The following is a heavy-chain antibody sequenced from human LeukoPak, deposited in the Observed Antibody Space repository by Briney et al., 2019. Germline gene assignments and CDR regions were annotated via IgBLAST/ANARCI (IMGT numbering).Heavy chain of an antibody. V-gene: IGHV3-7*01. D-gene: IGHD2-15*01. CDR3: ARADLSDVVVVAATRSAFDI. J-gene: IGHJ3*02. CDR2: IRQDGSEK. CDR1: GFTFSSYS. Sequence: GGSLRLSCAASGFTFSSYSMNWVRQAPGKGLEWVANIRQDGSEKYYVDSVKGRFTISRDNAKNSLYLQMNSLRAEDTAVYYCARADLSDVVVVAATRSAFDIWGQGTMVTVSS.